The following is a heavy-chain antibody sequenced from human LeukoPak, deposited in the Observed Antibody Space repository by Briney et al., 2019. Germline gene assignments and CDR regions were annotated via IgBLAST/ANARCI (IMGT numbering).Heavy chain of an antibody. CDR3: ARLPYQGSSLDY. Sequence: SETLSLTCTVSGGSISSYYWSWIRQPPGKGLEWIGYIYYSGSTNYSPSLKSRVTISIDTSKNQFSLKLSSVTAADTAVYFCARLPYQGSSLDYWGQGTLVTVSS. J-gene: IGHJ4*02. CDR2: IYYSGST. CDR1: GGSISSYY. V-gene: IGHV4-59*01.